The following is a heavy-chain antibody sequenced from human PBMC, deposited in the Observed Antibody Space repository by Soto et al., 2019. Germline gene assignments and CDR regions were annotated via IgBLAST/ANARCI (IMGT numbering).Heavy chain of an antibody. CDR1: GDSVSSNSAA. Sequence: QSQTLSLTCAISGDSVSSNSAAWNWIRQSPSRGLEWLGRTYYRSKWYNDYAVSVKSRITINPDTSKNQFSLQLNSVTPEDTAVYYCARDSRFGGSGSYFPYYYYGMDVWGQGTTVTVSS. CDR2: TYYRSKWYN. J-gene: IGHJ6*02. V-gene: IGHV6-1*01. D-gene: IGHD3-10*01. CDR3: ARDSRFGGSGSYFPYYYYGMDV.